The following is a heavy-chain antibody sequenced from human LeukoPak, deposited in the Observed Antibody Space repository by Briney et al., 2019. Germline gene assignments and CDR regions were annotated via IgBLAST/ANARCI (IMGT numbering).Heavy chain of an antibody. V-gene: IGHV3-53*01. CDR2: IYSGGST. CDR3: ARASSSSWYTGYYFDY. J-gene: IGHJ4*02. D-gene: IGHD6-13*01. CDR1: GFTVSSNY. Sequence: PGGSLRLSCAASGFTVSSNYMSWVRQAPGKGLEWVSVIYSGGSTYYADSVKGRFTISRDNSKNTLYLQMNSLRAEDTAVYYCARASSSSWYTGYYFDYWGQGTLVTVSS.